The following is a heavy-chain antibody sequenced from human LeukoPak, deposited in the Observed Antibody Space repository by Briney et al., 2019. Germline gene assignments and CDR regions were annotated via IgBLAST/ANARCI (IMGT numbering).Heavy chain of an antibody. CDR1: GFTFSSYG. Sequence: GGSLRLSCAASGFTFSSYGMHWVRQAPGKGLEWVSYISSSGSTIYYADSVKGRFTISRDNAKNSLYLQMNSLRAEDTAAYYCASRSIQLWTIDYWGQGTLVTVSS. CDR3: ASRSIQLWTIDY. CDR2: ISSSGSTI. D-gene: IGHD5-18*01. J-gene: IGHJ4*02. V-gene: IGHV3-48*04.